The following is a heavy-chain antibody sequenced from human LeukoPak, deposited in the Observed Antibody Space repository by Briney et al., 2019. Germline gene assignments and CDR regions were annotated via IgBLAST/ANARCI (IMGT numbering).Heavy chain of an antibody. CDR3: ARDSSREQYCYYMDV. CDR1: GGSIISYY. V-gene: IGHV4-59*01. CDR2: VYYSGGT. J-gene: IGHJ6*03. Sequence: KPSETLSLTCTVSGGSIISYYWSWIRQPPGKGLEWIGYVYYSGGTNYNPSLKSRVTISVDTSKNQFSLKLSSVTAADTAVYYCARDSSREQYCYYMDVWGKGTTVTVSS. D-gene: IGHD1-26*01.